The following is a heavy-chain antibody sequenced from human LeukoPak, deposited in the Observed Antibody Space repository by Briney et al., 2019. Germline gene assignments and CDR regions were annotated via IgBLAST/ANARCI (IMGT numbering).Heavy chain of an antibody. V-gene: IGHV4-39*01. Sequence: SETLSLTCAVYGGSFSGYYWGWIRQPPGKGLEWIGSIYYSGSTYYNPSLKSRVTTSVDTSKNQFSLKLSSVTAADTAVYYCARRGRSNYYGSGSYMPWGQGTLVTVSS. CDR2: IYYSGST. J-gene: IGHJ5*02. CDR1: GGSFSGYY. D-gene: IGHD3-10*01. CDR3: ARRGRSNYYGSGSYMP.